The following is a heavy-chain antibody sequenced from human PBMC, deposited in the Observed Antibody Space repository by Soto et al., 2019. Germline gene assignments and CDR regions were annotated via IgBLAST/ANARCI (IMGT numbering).Heavy chain of an antibody. CDR3: ARDDRTAGHGSYAYFDF. CDR1: GYRFSSYG. D-gene: IGHD6-25*01. Sequence: QVQLVQSGAEVKKPGASVKVSCTASGYRFSSYGISWVRQAPGQGLEWMGWISAYNGDTNSSPKLQGRVNMTTDTSRSTAYMELRSLRSDDTAVYYCARDDRTAGHGSYAYFDFWGQGTLVTVSS. J-gene: IGHJ4*02. V-gene: IGHV1-18*01. CDR2: ISAYNGDT.